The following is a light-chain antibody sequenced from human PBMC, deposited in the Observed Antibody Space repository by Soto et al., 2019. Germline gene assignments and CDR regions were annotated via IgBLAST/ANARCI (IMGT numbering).Light chain of an antibody. CDR1: QSISTY. J-gene: IGKJ2*01. CDR2: AAS. V-gene: IGKV1-39*01. CDR3: QQSYSRPYT. Sequence: DIQMTQYPSSLSASVGDRVTITCRASQSISTYLNWYQQKPGKAPKLLIHAASSLQSGVPSRISGSGSGTDFTLTISSLQPEDFATYYCQQSYSRPYTFGQGTKLEIK.